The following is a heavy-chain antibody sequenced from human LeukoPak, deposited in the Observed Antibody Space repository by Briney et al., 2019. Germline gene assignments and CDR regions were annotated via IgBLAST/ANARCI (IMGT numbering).Heavy chain of an antibody. J-gene: IGHJ3*02. CDR3: ARDYLGGNPDAFDI. CDR1: GGSFSGYY. D-gene: IGHD4-23*01. V-gene: IGHV4-59*12. CDR2: ISYIGST. Sequence: SETLSLTCAVYGGSFSGYYWTWIRQPPGKGLEWIGYISYIGSTNYNPSLKSRVTISIDTSKNQFSLKLSSVTAADTAVYYCARDYLGGNPDAFDIWGQGTMVTVSS.